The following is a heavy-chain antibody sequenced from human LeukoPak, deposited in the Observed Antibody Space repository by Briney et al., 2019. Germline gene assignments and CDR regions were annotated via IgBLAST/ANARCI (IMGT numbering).Heavy chain of an antibody. Sequence: SETLSLTCTVSGGSISSYYWSWIRQPAGKGLDYIGRIYSDGGTNFNPSLKSRVTMSVDTSKNQFSLKLSSVTAADTAVYYCARGNYYDSSGYSPPTDYFDYWGQGTLVTVSS. D-gene: IGHD3-22*01. CDR2: IYSDGGT. CDR1: GGSISSYY. J-gene: IGHJ4*02. V-gene: IGHV4-4*07. CDR3: ARGNYYDSSGYSPPTDYFDY.